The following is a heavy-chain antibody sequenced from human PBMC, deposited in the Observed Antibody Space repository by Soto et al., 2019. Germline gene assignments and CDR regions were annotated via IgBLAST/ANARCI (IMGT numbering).Heavy chain of an antibody. CDR2: MNPNSGNT. Sequence: ASVKVSCKSSGYTFTSYDINCVRQATGQGLEWMGWMNPNSGNTGYAQKFQGRVTMTRNTSISTAYMELSSLRSEDTAVFYCASSITMVRGVIGYMDVWGKGTTVTVSS. CDR3: ASSITMVRGVIGYMDV. J-gene: IGHJ6*03. D-gene: IGHD3-10*01. CDR1: GYTFTSYD. V-gene: IGHV1-8*01.